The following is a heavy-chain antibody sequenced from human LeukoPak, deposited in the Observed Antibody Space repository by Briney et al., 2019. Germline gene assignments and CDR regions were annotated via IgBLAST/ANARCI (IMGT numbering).Heavy chain of an antibody. J-gene: IGHJ3*02. CDR1: GGSISSYY. D-gene: IGHD3-3*01. Sequence: KASETLSLTCTVSGGSISSYYWSWIRQPPGKGLEWIGYIYYSGSTNYTPSLKSRVTISVDTSKNQFSLKLSSVTAADTAVYYCARDHDDFWSARAFDIWGQGTMVTVSS. V-gene: IGHV4-59*01. CDR3: ARDHDDFWSARAFDI. CDR2: IYYSGST.